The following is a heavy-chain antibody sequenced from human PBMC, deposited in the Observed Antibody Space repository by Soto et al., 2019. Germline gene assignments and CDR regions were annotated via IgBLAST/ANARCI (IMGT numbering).Heavy chain of an antibody. V-gene: IGHV1-69*01. D-gene: IGHD2-15*01. J-gene: IGHJ4*02. CDR2: IIPIFGTA. CDR1: GGTFSSYA. Sequence: QVQLVQSGAEVKKPGSSVKVSCKASGGTFSSYAISWVRQAPGQGLEWMGGIIPIFGTANYAQKFQGRVTITADESTSTAYMELSSLRSEETAVYYCARGGVVVVAATPYFDYWGQGTLVTVSS. CDR3: ARGGVVVVAATPYFDY.